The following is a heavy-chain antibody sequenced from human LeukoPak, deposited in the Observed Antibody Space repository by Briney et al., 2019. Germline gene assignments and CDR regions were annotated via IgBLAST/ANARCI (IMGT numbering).Heavy chain of an antibody. CDR3: ARDVDLPTVTRSGIHFDY. Sequence: SETLSLTCTVSGGSISSHYWSWIRQPPGKGLEWIGSIYYSGSTYYNPSLKSRVTISVDTSKNQFSLKLSSVTAADTAVYYCARDVDLPTVTRSGIHFDYWGQGTLVTVSS. CDR2: IYYSGST. J-gene: IGHJ4*02. D-gene: IGHD4-17*01. CDR1: GGSISSHY. V-gene: IGHV4-39*07.